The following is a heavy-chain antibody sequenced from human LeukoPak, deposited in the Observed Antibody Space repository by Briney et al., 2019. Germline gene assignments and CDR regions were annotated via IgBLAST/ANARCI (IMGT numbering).Heavy chain of an antibody. V-gene: IGHV3-7*03. CDR2: INEGGNEK. D-gene: IGHD6-13*01. CDR1: GFTFSSHW. CDR3: ARHPNSNWDY. J-gene: IGHJ4*02. Sequence: GGSLRLSCAASGFTFSSHWMSWVRQAPGKGLEWVVNINEGGNEKNYVDSVKGRFTVSRDNAQNSLYLQMNNLRVEDTAVYYCARHPNSNWDYWGQGTLVTVSS.